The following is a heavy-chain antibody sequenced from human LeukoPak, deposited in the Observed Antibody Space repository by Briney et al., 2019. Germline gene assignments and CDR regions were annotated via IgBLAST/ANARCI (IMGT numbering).Heavy chain of an antibody. CDR1: GYTFTGYY. CDR2: INPNSGGT. V-gene: IGHV1-2*06. J-gene: IGHJ5*02. D-gene: IGHD4-17*01. CDR3: ARQVTVTMAPRFDP. Sequence: ASVKVSCKASGYTFTGYYMHWVRQAPGQGLERMGRINPNSGGTNYAQKFQGRVTMTRDTSISTAYMELSRLRSDDTAVYYCARQVTVTMAPRFDPWGQGTLVTVSS.